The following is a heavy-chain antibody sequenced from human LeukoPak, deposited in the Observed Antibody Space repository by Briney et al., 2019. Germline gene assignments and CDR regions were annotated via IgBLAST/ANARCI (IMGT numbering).Heavy chain of an antibody. V-gene: IGHV3-74*01. Sequence: PGGSLRLSCAASGFTFSSYWMHWVRQAPGEGLVWVSRINSDGSSTSYADSVKGRFTISRDNAKNTLYLQMNSLRAEDTAVYYCARFLGATSPFDYWGQGTLVTVSS. CDR2: INSDGSST. D-gene: IGHD1-26*01. CDR1: GFTFSSYW. CDR3: ARFLGATSPFDY. J-gene: IGHJ4*02.